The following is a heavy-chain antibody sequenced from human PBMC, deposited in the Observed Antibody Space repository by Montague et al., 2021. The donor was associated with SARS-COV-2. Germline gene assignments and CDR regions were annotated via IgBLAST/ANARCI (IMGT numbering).Heavy chain of an antibody. CDR2: ISSSSSTI. D-gene: IGHD3-9*01. V-gene: IGHV3-48*04. Sequence: SLRLSCAASGFTFSSYSMNWVRQAPGKGLEWVSYISSSSSTIYYADSVKGRFTISRDNAKNSLYLQMNSLRAEDTAVYYCARDLRWGYYDILTGYYRPLDYWGQGALVTVSS. CDR3: ARDLRWGYYDILTGYYRPLDY. CDR1: GFTFSSYS. J-gene: IGHJ4*02.